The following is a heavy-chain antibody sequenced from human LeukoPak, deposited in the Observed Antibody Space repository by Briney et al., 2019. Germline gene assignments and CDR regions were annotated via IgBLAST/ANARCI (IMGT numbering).Heavy chain of an antibody. Sequence: PPGGSLRLSCAASGFTFSSYAMSWVRPAPGKGLEWVSSITGSSASTYYADSVKGRFTISRDNSKNALYLQMNSLRAEDTAVYYCARMVAVGTTYYDYWGQGTLVTVSS. D-gene: IGHD1-26*01. CDR2: ITGSSAST. CDR1: GFTFSSYA. V-gene: IGHV3-23*01. J-gene: IGHJ4*02. CDR3: ARMVAVGTTYYDY.